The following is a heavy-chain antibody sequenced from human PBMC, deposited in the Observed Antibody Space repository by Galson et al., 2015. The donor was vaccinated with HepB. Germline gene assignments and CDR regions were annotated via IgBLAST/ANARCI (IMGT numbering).Heavy chain of an antibody. J-gene: IGHJ6*02. CDR2: ISAYNGNT. V-gene: IGHV1-18*04. Sequence: SVKVSCKASGYTFTSYGISWVRQAPGQGLEWMGWISAYNGNTNYAQKLQGRVTMTTDTSTSTAYMELRSLRSDDTAVYYCARRPPIVLMVYAMDVWGQGTTVTVSS. CDR3: ARRPPIVLMVYAMDV. D-gene: IGHD2-8*01. CDR1: GYTFTSYG.